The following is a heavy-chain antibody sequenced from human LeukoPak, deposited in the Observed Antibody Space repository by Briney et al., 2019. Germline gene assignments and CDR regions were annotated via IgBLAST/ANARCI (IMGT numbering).Heavy chain of an antibody. V-gene: IGHV3-30*18. Sequence: GGSLRLSCAASGFTFSSYGMHWVRQAPGKGLEWVAVISYDGSNKYYADSVKGRFTTSRDNSKNTLYLQMNSLRAEDTAVYYCAKQFLFMSVEMATADYWGQGTLVTVSS. D-gene: IGHD5-24*01. CDR2: ISYDGSNK. CDR3: AKQFLFMSVEMATADY. J-gene: IGHJ4*02. CDR1: GFTFSSYG.